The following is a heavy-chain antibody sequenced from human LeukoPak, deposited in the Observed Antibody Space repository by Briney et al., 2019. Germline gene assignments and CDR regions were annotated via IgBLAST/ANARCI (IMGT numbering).Heavy chain of an antibody. D-gene: IGHD5-24*01. V-gene: IGHV1-8*01. CDR1: GYTFTSYD. J-gene: IGHJ5*02. CDR3: ARRRLTYNWSDP. CDR2: MNPNSGNT. Sequence: ASVKVSCKASGYTFTSYDINWVRQATGQGLEWMGWMNPNSGNTGYAQKFQGRVTMTRNTSISTAYMELSRLRSDDTAVYYCARRRLTYNWSDPWGQGTLVTVSS.